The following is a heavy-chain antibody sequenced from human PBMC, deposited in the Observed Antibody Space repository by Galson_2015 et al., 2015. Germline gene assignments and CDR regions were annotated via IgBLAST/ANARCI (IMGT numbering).Heavy chain of an antibody. V-gene: IGHV4-34*01. J-gene: IGHJ6*02. CDR3: ARGLRFLEWLLSPGYYYGMDV. CDR2: NHSGST. Sequence: NHSGSTNYNPSLKRRVTISVDTSKNQFSLKLSSVTAANTAVYYCARGLRFLEWLLSPGYYYGMDVWGQGTTVTVSS. D-gene: IGHD3-3*01.